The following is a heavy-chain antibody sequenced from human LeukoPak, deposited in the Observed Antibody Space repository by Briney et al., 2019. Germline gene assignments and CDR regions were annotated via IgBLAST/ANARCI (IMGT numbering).Heavy chain of an antibody. V-gene: IGHV4-59*01. CDR3: ARVGFALQIDY. D-gene: IGHD1-26*01. CDR2: IYYSGST. CDR1: GGSISSYY. Sequence: SETLSLTCIVSGGSISSYYWSWIRQPPGKGLEWIGYIYYSGSTNYNPSLKSRVTISVDTSKNQFSLKLSSVTAADTAVYYCARVGFALQIDYWGQGTLVTVSS. J-gene: IGHJ4*02.